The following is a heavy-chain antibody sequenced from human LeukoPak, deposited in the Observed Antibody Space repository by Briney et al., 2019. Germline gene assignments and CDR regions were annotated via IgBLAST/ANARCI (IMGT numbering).Heavy chain of an antibody. CDR3: AREESGGYFDY. J-gene: IGHJ4*02. Sequence: EASVKVSCKASGYTLTNYYTHWVRQAPGQGLEWMGLINPTGSSTNYAQKFRGRVTMTRDTSTSTVYMELSSLRSEDTAVYYCAREESGGYFDYWGQGTLVTVSS. V-gene: IGHV1-46*01. CDR1: GYTLTNYY. CDR2: INPTGSST. D-gene: IGHD2-8*02.